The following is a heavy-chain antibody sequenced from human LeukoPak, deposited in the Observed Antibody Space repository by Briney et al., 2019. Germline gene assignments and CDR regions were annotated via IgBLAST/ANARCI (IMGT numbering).Heavy chain of an antibody. Sequence: SETLSLTCTVAGGSISSGSYYWSWIRQPAGKGLEWIGRIYTSGSTNYNPSLKSRVTISVDTSKNQFSLKLSSVTAADTAVYYCARDRMWQLDYWGQGTLVTVSS. CDR3: ARDRMWQLDY. J-gene: IGHJ4*02. CDR1: GGSISSGSYY. V-gene: IGHV4-61*02. CDR2: IYTSGST. D-gene: IGHD2-21*01.